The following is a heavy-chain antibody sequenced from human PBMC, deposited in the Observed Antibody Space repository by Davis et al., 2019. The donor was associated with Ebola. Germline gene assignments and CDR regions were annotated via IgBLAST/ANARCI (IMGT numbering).Heavy chain of an antibody. CDR3: ARFSIAVAGTTGIDP. CDR2: IYYSGST. J-gene: IGHJ5*02. CDR1: GGSISSSSYY. D-gene: IGHD6-19*01. Sequence: SETLSLICTVSGGSISSSSYYWGWIRQPPGKGLEWIGSIYYSGSTYYNPSLKSRVTISVDTSKNQFSLKLSSVTAADTAVYYCARFSIAVAGTTGIDPWGQGTLVTVSS. V-gene: IGHV4-39*01.